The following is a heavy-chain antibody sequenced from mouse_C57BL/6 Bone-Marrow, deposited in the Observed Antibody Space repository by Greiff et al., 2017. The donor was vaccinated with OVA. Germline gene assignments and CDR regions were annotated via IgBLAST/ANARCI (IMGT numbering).Heavy chain of an antibody. CDR1: GYTFTSYW. J-gene: IGHJ1*03. Sequence: QVQLQQPGAELVKPGASVKLSCKASGYTFTSYWMHWVKQRPGQGLEWIGMIHPNSGSTNYNEKLKSKATLTVDKSYSTAYMQLSSLTSEDSAVYYCDYYGSSGYFDVWGKGTTVTVSS. D-gene: IGHD1-1*01. V-gene: IGHV1-64*01. CDR3: DYYGSSGYFDV. CDR2: IHPNSGST.